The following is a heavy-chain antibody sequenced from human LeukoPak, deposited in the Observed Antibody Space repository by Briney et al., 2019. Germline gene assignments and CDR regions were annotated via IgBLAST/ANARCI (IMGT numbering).Heavy chain of an antibody. V-gene: IGHV1-69*04. Sequence: SVKVSCKASGGTFSSYAISWVRQAPGQGLEWMGRIIPILGIANYAQKFQGRVTITADKSTSTAYMELSSLRSEDTAVYCCARGVAKRDYWGQGTLVTVSS. CDR2: IIPILGIA. CDR1: GGTFSSYA. D-gene: IGHD5/OR15-5a*01. J-gene: IGHJ4*02. CDR3: ARGVAKRDY.